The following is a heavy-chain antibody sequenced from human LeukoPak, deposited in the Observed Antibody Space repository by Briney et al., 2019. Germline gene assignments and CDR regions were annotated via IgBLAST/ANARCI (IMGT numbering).Heavy chain of an antibody. Sequence: RSGGSLRLSCAASGFTFDDYTMHWVRQAPGKGLEWVSLISWDGGSTYYADSVKGRFTISRDNSKNSLYLQMNSLRAEDTALYSCAKDIRGSTSWYGPDYWGQGTLVTVSS. J-gene: IGHJ4*02. CDR1: GFTFDDYT. CDR3: AKDIRGSTSWYGPDY. D-gene: IGHD6-13*01. V-gene: IGHV3-43D*03. CDR2: ISWDGGST.